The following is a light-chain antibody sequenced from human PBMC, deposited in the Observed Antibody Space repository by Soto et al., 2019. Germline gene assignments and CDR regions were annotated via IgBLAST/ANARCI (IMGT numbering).Light chain of an antibody. CDR2: HAS. J-gene: IGKJ4*01. CDR1: QSVSNN. CDR3: QPYKESPRT. V-gene: IGKV3-15*01. Sequence: EIVMTQSPATLSVSPGERATLSCRASQSVSNNLAWYQQKPGQAPRLLIYHASTGATGIPARFSGSGSGTALTLTISSVQSEDFAVYYCQPYKESPRTFGGGPKVEIK.